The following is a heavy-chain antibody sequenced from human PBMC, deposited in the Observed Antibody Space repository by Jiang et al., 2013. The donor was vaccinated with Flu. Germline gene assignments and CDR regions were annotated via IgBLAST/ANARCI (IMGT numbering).Heavy chain of an antibody. V-gene: IGHV4-61*02. CDR1: GDSISSAFYY. Sequence: PGLVKASQTLSLTCSVSGDSISSAFYYWNWIRQPAGEGLEWIGRIYPHGNTKHSPSLERRVTLFMDMSRNQFSLRLSSVTAADTAVYYCARGPSDWNNWYFDLWGRGTLVTVSS. CDR3: ARGPSDWNNWYFDL. J-gene: IGHJ2*01. CDR2: IYPHGNT. D-gene: IGHD1/OR15-1a*01.